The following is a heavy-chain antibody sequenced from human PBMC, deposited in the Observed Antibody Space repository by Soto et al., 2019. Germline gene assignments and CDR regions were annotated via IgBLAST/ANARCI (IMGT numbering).Heavy chain of an antibody. J-gene: IGHJ3*02. CDR3: AGGKARAFDI. Sequence: SVKLSCKSSGVTFSSYAISWVRQAPGQGLEWMGGIIPIFGTANYAQKFQGRVTITADKSTSTAYMELSSLRSEDTAVYYCAGGKARAFDIWVQGKVVTGSS. CDR2: IIPIFGTA. CDR1: GVTFSSYA. V-gene: IGHV1-69*06.